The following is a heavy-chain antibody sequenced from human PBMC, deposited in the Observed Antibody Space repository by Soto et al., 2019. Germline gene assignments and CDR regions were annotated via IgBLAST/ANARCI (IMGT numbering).Heavy chain of an antibody. J-gene: IGHJ4*02. CDR1: GDSISGGNYY. CDR3: ARLYTYGYYHFDH. Sequence: SETLSLTCTVSGDSISGGNYYWTWIRHHPGRGLEWIGYIYYTGTTHYSPSLQSRVTMSVDTSKNQISLTLTSLTPADTAVYFCARLYTYGYYHFDHWGQGTLVTVSS. D-gene: IGHD3-22*01. V-gene: IGHV4-31*03. CDR2: IYYTGTT.